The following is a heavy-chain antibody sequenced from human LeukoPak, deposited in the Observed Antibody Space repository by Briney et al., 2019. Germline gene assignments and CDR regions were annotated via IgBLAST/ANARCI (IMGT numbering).Heavy chain of an antibody. J-gene: IGHJ4*02. CDR2: ISDSGDST. Sequence: GGTLRLSCAVSGFTFSNYGMSWVRQAPGKGLEWVSVISDSGDSTYYADSVKGRFTISRDNSKNTLYLQMNNLRAEDTAVYYCAKRGSNAYHYTTVDYWGQGTPVTVSS. D-gene: IGHD3-22*01. CDR3: AKRGSNAYHYTTVDY. CDR1: GFTFSNYG. V-gene: IGHV3-23*01.